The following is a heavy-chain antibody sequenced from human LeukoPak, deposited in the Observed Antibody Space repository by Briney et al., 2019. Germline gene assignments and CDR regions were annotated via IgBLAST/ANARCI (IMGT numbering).Heavy chain of an antibody. D-gene: IGHD3-10*01. CDR1: GFTFSSSW. CDR3: SGSSGY. Sequence: GGSLRLSCAASGFTFSSSWMQWVRQPPGKGLVWVSRINGDGSSTSYADSVKGRFTISRDNAKNSVYLQMNSLRVEDTAVYYYSGSSGYWGQGTLVSVSS. V-gene: IGHV3-74*01. J-gene: IGHJ4*02. CDR2: INGDGSST.